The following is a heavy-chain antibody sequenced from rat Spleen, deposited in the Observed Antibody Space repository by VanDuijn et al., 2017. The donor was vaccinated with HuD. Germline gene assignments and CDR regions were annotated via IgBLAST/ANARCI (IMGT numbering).Heavy chain of an antibody. V-gene: IGHV5-31*01. Sequence: EVQLVESGGGLVQPGRSLKLSCVASGFTFNNYWMTWIRQAPGKGLEWFASITNTGGSTYYPDSVKGRFTISRDNAKSTLYLQMNSLRSEDTATYYCTRGDYGGNWFAYWGQGTLVTVSS. D-gene: IGHD1-11*01. CDR2: ITNTGGST. J-gene: IGHJ3*01. CDR3: TRGDYGGNWFAY. CDR1: GFTFNNYW.